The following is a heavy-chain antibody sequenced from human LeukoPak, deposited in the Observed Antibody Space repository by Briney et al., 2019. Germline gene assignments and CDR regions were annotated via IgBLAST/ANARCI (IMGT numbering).Heavy chain of an antibody. D-gene: IGHD3-3*01. V-gene: IGHV3-21*01. CDR3: AIFGVVISDAFDI. Sequence: GGSLRLSCAASGFTFSSYSMNWVRQAPGKGLEWVSSISSSSSYIYYADSVKGRFTISRDNAKNSLYLQMNSLRAEDTAVYYCAIFGVVISDAFDIWGQGTMVTVSS. J-gene: IGHJ3*02. CDR2: ISSSSSYI. CDR1: GFTFSSYS.